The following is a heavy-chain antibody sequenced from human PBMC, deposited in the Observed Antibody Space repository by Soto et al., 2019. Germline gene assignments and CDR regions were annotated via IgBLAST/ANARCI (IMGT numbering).Heavy chain of an antibody. Sequence: ASVKVSCKASGYTFTSYYMPWVRQAAGEGLEGRGGRNPIGGNTGYSEKYQGRGTMTRNTSISTAYLELISLRSEDTAVYYYRLDSEHYYYYFDVWGKGTTVTVSS. CDR3: RLDSEHYYYYFDV. D-gene: IGHD3-22*01. J-gene: IGHJ6*03. CDR2: RNPIGGNT. V-gene: IGHV1-8*02. CDR1: GYTFTSYY.